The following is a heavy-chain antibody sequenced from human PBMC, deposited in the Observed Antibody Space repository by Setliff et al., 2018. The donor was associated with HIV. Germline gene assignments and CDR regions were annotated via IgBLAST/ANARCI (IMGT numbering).Heavy chain of an antibody. CDR2: VYHSGKT. V-gene: IGHV4-38-2*02. CDR1: GQFISDGYY. CDR3: VRGPQWLVQKGRVYYFDY. Sequence: SETLSLTCTVSGQFISDGYYWGWIRQPPGKGLEWIGSVYHSGKTYYNPSLKSRVTMSADTSKNQISLMLRSMTAADTAVYFCVRGPQWLVQKGRVYYFDYWGQGALVTVSS. J-gene: IGHJ4*02. D-gene: IGHD6-19*01.